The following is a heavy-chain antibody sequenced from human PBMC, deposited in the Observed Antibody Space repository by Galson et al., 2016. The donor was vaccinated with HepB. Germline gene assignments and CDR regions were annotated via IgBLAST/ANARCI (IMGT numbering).Heavy chain of an antibody. CDR2: IYSGGST. J-gene: IGHJ4*02. D-gene: IGHD3-16*02. Sequence: SLRLSCAASGFTVSNNYMSWVRQAPGKGLEWVSLIYSGGSTSYADSVKGRFTISRDHFKNTLYLQMNSLRAEDTAVYFCTCGRSPGDYWGQGTLVTVSS. CDR3: TCGRSPGDY. V-gene: IGHV3-53*01. CDR1: GFTVSNNY.